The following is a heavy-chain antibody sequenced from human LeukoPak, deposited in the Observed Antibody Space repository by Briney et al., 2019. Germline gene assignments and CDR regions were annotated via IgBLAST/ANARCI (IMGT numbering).Heavy chain of an antibody. CDR2: ISYDGSNK. CDR1: GFTFSSYG. V-gene: IGHV3-30*18. J-gene: IGHJ4*02. D-gene: IGHD6-19*01. Sequence: PGRSLRLSCAASGFTFSSYGMHWVRQAPGKGLEWVAVISYDGSNKYYADSVKGRFTISRDNSKNTLYLQMNSLRAEDTAVYYCAKEVLSVAGTEMDYWGQGTLVTVSS. CDR3: AKEVLSVAGTEMDY.